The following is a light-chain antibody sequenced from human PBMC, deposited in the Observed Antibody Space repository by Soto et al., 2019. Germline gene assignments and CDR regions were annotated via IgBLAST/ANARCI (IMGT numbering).Light chain of an antibody. CDR3: QQYETFSGT. Sequence: DIQLTQSPSFLSASVGDRVTITCRASQGISNYLAWYQQKPGKAPKLLIYDASALPRGVPSRFSGSGSGTKFTLTIASLQPDDFATYYCQQYETFSGTFGPGTKVDIK. J-gene: IGKJ1*01. CDR1: QGISNY. CDR2: DAS. V-gene: IGKV1-9*01.